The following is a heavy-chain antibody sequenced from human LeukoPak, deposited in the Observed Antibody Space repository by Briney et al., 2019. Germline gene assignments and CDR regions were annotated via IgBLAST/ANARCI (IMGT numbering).Heavy chain of an antibody. Sequence: GGSLRLSCAASGFTFSSYAMSWVRQAPGKGLEWVSAISGSGGSTYYADSVKGRFTISRDNSKNTLYLQMNSLRAEDTAVYYCAGVMVAAAGPTGGGFDYWGQGTLVTVSS. D-gene: IGHD6-13*01. CDR1: GFTFSSYA. V-gene: IGHV3-23*01. J-gene: IGHJ4*02. CDR2: ISGSGGST. CDR3: AGVMVAAAGPTGGGFDY.